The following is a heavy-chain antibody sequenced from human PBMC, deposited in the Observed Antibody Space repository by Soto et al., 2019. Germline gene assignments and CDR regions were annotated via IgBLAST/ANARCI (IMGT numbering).Heavy chain of an antibody. J-gene: IGHJ4*02. CDR2: IYYSGST. D-gene: IGHD6-6*01. V-gene: IGHV4-59*01. CDR3: ARESSSSGLFDY. Sequence: KGLEWIGYIYYSGSTNYNPSLKSRVTISVDTSKNQFSLKLSSVTAADTAVYYCARESSSSGLFDYWGQGTLVTVPS.